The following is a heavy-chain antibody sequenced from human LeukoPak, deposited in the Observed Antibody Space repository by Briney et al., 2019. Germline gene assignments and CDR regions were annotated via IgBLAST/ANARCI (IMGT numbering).Heavy chain of an antibody. CDR3: GKLEFEWELQDAFDI. CDR2: ISRRGGST. J-gene: IGHJ3*02. D-gene: IGHD1-26*01. CDR1: GFTFTSYA. V-gene: IGHV3-23*01. Sequence: PGGSLRLSCAASGFTFTSYAMSWVRQAPGKGLERVSAISRRGGSTYYAHSLKGRFTISRDNSKNTLYLHMTSWRAEDTAVYYCGKLEFEWELQDAFDIWGQGTMVTVSS.